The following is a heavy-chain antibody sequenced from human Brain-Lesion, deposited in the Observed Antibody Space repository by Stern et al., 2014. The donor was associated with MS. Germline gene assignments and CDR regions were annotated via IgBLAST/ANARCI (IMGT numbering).Heavy chain of an antibody. CDR1: GYLFDDYW. CDR3: ARSPATPSGYDRFDY. J-gene: IGHJ4*02. Sequence: EVQLVESGAEVKKPGESLKISCEASGYLFDDYWIGWVRQMSGRGLELVAIIFPRDSNTRYSPSVQGQVTISADQSISTPFLQGSSLKASAPAMYYCARSPATPSGYDRFDYWGQGALVTVSS. CDR2: IFPRDSNT. D-gene: IGHD5-12*01. V-gene: IGHV5-51*03.